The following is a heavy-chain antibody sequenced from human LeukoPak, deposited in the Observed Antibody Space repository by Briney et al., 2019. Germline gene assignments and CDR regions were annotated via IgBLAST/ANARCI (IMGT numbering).Heavy chain of an antibody. Sequence: GGSLRLSCTASGFSFGDYAMSWVRLAPGKGLEWVGLIRRKASGETTEYAASVKGRFTISRDDSKSIAFLQMNNLKTEDTAVYYCTRPIYCSSASSCGYYFDYWGQGTLVTVTS. CDR3: TRPIYCSSASSCGYYFDY. CDR1: GFSFGDYA. CDR2: IRRKASGETT. J-gene: IGHJ4*02. D-gene: IGHD2-2*01. V-gene: IGHV3-49*04.